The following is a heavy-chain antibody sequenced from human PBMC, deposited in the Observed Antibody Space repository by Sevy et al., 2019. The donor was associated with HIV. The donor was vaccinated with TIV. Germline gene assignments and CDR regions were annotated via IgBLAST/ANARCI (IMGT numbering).Heavy chain of an antibody. Sequence: SETLSLTCGVSGDSINSNDYYWGWIRQPPGKGLEWIGTIYYSGSTYYNPSLKSRVTISVDTSKKQVSLKLTSVTAADTALYYCARHLPLAYYEILTPDSRPFDNWGQGTLVTVSS. CDR3: ARHLPLAYYEILTPDSRPFDN. CDR2: IYYSGST. J-gene: IGHJ4*02. CDR1: GDSINSNDYY. V-gene: IGHV4-39*01. D-gene: IGHD3-9*01.